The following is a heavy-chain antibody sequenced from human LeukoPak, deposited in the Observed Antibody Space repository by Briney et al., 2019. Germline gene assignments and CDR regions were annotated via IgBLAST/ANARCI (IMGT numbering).Heavy chain of an antibody. Sequence: ASVKVSCKASGYTFTSYDINWVRQATGQGLEWMGWMNPNSGNTGYAQKFQGRVTMTRNTSISTAYMELSGLRSEDTAVYYCARPRAAAGTGSDAFDIWGQGTMVTVSS. CDR3: ARPRAAAGTGSDAFDI. J-gene: IGHJ3*02. CDR1: GYTFTSYD. CDR2: MNPNSGNT. D-gene: IGHD6-13*01. V-gene: IGHV1-8*01.